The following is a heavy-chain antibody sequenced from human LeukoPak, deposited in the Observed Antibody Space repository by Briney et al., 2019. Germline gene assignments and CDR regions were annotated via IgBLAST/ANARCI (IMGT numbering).Heavy chain of an antibody. CDR2: ISSTSNPI. CDR1: GFSFSTYS. D-gene: IGHD5-18*01. J-gene: IGHJ6*02. V-gene: IGHV3-48*04. CDR3: ARDAVDTANAV. Sequence: GGSLRLSCTASGFSFSTYSMNWVRQAPGKGLEWLSYISSTSNPIYYADSVKGRFTISRDNAKNTLYLQMNSLRAEDTAVYYCARDAVDTANAVRGQGTTVTVSS.